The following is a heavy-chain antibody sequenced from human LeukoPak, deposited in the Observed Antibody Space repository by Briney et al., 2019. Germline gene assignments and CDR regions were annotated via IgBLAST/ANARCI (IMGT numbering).Heavy chain of an antibody. J-gene: IGHJ4*02. V-gene: IGHV3-23*01. CDR3: AKTITPEWLFPSIDY. D-gene: IGHD3-3*01. CDR2: ISGSGYST. Sequence: TGGSLRLSCVASGFRFSTYGLTWVRQAPGKGLEWLSVISGSGYSTYYADSLQGRFTISRDNTKNTLYLQMNSLRPEDTARYYCAKTITPEWLFPSIDYWGQGTLVTVSS. CDR1: GFRFSTYG.